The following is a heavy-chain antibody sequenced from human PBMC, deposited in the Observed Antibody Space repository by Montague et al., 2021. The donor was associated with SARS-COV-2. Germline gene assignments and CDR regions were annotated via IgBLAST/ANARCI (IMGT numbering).Heavy chain of an antibody. Sequence: SETLSLTCTVSGGSVTSGDYYWTWIRQPPGKGLEWIGYIYNTGRTNYNPSLKSRVTISMDTSKNQFSPKVDSVSAADTAVYYCATEMPAYDVFDIWGQGTMVTVSS. CDR3: ATEMPAYDVFDI. CDR1: GGSVTSGDYY. J-gene: IGHJ3*02. V-gene: IGHV4-61*08. CDR2: IYNTGRT. D-gene: IGHD2-2*01.